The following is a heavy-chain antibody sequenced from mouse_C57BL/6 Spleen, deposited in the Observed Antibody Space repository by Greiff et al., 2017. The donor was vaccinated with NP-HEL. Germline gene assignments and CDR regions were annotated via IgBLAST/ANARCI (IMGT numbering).Heavy chain of an antibody. CDR3: ARSYDYDSFAY. J-gene: IGHJ3*01. CDR1: GFTFSDYG. V-gene: IGHV5-17*01. D-gene: IGHD2-4*01. CDR2: ISSGSSTI. Sequence: EVKLMESGGGLVKPGGSLKLSCAASGFTFSDYGMHWVRQAPEKGLAWVAYISSGSSTIYYADTVKGRFTISRDNAKNTLFLQMTSLRSEDTAMYYCARSYDYDSFAYWGQGTLVTVSA.